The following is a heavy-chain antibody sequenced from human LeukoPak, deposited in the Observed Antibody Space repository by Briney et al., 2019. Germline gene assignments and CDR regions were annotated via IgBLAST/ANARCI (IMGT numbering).Heavy chain of an antibody. J-gene: IGHJ4*02. CDR2: IYYSGSI. CDR1: GGSISSYY. Sequence: SETLSLTCTVSGGSISSYYWSWIRQPPGKGLEWIGYIYYSGSINYNPSLKSRVTISVDTSKNQFSLKLRSATAADTAVYYCARYSGSYSGFDYWGQGTLVTVSS. D-gene: IGHD1-26*01. CDR3: ARYSGSYSGFDY. V-gene: IGHV4-59*08.